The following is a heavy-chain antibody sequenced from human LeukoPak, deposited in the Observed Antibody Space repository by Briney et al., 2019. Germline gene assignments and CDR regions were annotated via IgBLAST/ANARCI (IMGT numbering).Heavy chain of an antibody. CDR2: IIGSGGST. D-gene: IGHD4-11*01. CDR3: AKPYDYSNYYYYYYMDV. CDR1: GFFFSSYA. Sequence: GGSLRLSCAASGFFFSSYAMSWVRQAPGKGLEWFSAIIGSGGSTYYADSVKGRFTISRDNSKNTLYLQMNSLRAEDTAVYYCAKPYDYSNYYYYYYMDVWGKGTTVTVSS. J-gene: IGHJ6*03. V-gene: IGHV3-23*01.